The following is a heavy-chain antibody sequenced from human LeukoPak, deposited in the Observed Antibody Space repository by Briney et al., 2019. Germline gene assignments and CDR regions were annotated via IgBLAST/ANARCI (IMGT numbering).Heavy chain of an antibody. CDR3: AKGLVTWDY. V-gene: IGHV3-23*01. J-gene: IGHJ4*02. Sequence: GGSLRLPCAASGFTFSSYAMSWVRQAPGKGLEWVSGLSGSDGSTYYADSVKGRFTISRDNSKNTLFLQMNNLRAEDTAVYYCAKGLVTWDYWGQGTLVTVSS. D-gene: IGHD3-16*02. CDR1: GFTFSSYA. CDR2: LSGSDGST.